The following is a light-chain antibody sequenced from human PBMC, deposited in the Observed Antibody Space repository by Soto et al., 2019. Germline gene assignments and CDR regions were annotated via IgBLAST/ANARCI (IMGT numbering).Light chain of an antibody. V-gene: IGKV3-20*01. Sequence: ENVLTQSQGTLSLSPGEEATLSCRASQSVNNNYLAWYQQIPGQPPRLLIYGASSRATGIPDRFSGRGSGTDFTLTIARLEPEDFSVYYCQQYATSPRTFGQGTKVDIK. CDR1: QSVNNNY. J-gene: IGKJ1*01. CDR3: QQYATSPRT. CDR2: GAS.